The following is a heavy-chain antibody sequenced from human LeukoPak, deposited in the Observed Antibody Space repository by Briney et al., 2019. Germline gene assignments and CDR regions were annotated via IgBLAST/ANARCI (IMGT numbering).Heavy chain of an antibody. CDR1: GGSISSSGYY. CDR2: IFYSGST. CDR3: ARGTYYSSSGSYYNLDQ. Sequence: SQTLSLTCTVSGGSISSSGYYWTWIRQHPGKGLEWLGYIFYSGSTYYNPSLKGRFTISLDTSNNQLSLKLSSVTAADTAVYYCARGTYYSSSGSYYNLDQWGQGTLVTVSS. D-gene: IGHD3-10*01. V-gene: IGHV4-31*03. J-gene: IGHJ4*02.